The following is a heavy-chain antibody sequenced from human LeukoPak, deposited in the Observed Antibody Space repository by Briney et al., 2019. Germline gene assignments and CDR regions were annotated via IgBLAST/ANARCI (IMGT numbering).Heavy chain of an antibody. V-gene: IGHV3-13*01. Sequence: GGSLRLSCAASGFTFSSYDMHWVRRATGKGLEWVSAIGTAGDTYYPGSVKGRFTISRENAKNSLYLQMNSLRAGDTAVYYCARGGSGWYGFDYWGQGTLAPSPQ. J-gene: IGHJ4*02. CDR1: GFTFSSYD. D-gene: IGHD6-19*01. CDR2: IGTAGDT. CDR3: ARGGSGWYGFDY.